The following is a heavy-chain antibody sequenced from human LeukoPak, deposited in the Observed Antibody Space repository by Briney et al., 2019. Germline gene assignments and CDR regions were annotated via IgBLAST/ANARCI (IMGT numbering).Heavy chain of an antibody. CDR2: ISAYIGNT. CDR1: GYTFTSYG. D-gene: IGHD1-26*01. V-gene: IGHV1-18*01. J-gene: IGHJ3*02. CDR3: ARDLGEWELRTGGAFDI. Sequence: GASVKVSCKASGYTFTSYGISWVRQAPGQGLEWMGWISAYIGNTNYAQKLQGRVTMTTDTSTSTAYMELRSLRSDDTAVYYCARDLGEWELRTGGAFDIWGQGTMVTVSS.